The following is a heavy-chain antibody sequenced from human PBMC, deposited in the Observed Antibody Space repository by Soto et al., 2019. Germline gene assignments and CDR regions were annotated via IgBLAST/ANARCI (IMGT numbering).Heavy chain of an antibody. J-gene: IGHJ4*02. Sequence: PGGSLRLSCAASGFTFSSYAMHWVRQAPGKGLEWVAVISYDGSNKYYADSVKGRFTISRDSSKNTLYLQMNSLRAEDTAVYYCAGDHHSSSSLDYWGQGTLVTVSS. V-gene: IGHV3-30-3*01. CDR1: GFTFSSYA. D-gene: IGHD6-6*01. CDR3: AGDHHSSSSLDY. CDR2: ISYDGSNK.